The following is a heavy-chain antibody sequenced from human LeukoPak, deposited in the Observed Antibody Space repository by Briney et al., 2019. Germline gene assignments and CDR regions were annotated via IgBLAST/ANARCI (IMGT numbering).Heavy chain of an antibody. CDR1: GFTFSSYW. D-gene: IGHD2-2*01. V-gene: IGHV3-74*01. J-gene: IGHJ4*02. Sequence: PGGSLRLSCAASGFTFSSYWMHWVRRAPGKGLVWVSRINSDGSSTSYADSVKGRFTISRDNAKNTLYLQMNSLRAEDTAVYYCARGIVVVPAEEIGDYWGQGTLVTVSS. CDR3: ARGIVVVPAEEIGDY. CDR2: INSDGSST.